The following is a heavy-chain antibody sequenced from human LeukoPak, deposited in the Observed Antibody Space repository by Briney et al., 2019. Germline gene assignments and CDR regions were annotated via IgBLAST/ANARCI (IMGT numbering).Heavy chain of an antibody. J-gene: IGHJ4*02. CDR1: GFTVSSYY. V-gene: IGHV3-53*01. Sequence: PGGSLRLSCAASGFTVSSYYMNWVRQAPGKGPECVSVIYSAGSTYYADSVKGRFTISRDNSKNTLYLQMNSLRVEDTAVYYCGGGGWYYFHYRGQGTLVTVSS. CDR2: IYSAGST. D-gene: IGHD2-15*01. CDR3: GGGGWYYFHY.